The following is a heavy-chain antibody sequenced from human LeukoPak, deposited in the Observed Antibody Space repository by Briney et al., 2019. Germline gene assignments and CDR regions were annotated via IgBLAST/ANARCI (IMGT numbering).Heavy chain of an antibody. D-gene: IGHD1-7*01. CDR2: ISYDGSNK. CDR3: AKDPGLELPDY. J-gene: IGHJ4*02. V-gene: IGHV3-30*18. Sequence: GGSLRLPCAASGFTFSSYGMHWVRQAPGKGLEWVAVISYDGSNKYYADSVKGRFTISRDNSKNTLYLQMNSLRAEDTAVYYCAKDPGLELPDYWGQGTLVTVSS. CDR1: GFTFSSYG.